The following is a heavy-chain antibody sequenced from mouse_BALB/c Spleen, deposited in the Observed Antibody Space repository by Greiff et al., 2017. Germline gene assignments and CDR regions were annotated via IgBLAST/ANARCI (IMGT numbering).Heavy chain of an antibody. CDR2: IDTSDSYT. CDR1: GYTFTDYW. V-gene: IGHV1-69*01. D-gene: IGHD2-3*01. CDR3: ASNYDGYYEFAY. Sequence: QVHVKQPGAELVMPGASVKMSCKASGYTFTDYWMHWVKQRPGQGLEWIGAIDTSDSYTSYNQKFKGKATLTVDESSSTAYMQLSSLTSEDSAVYYCASNYDGYYEFAYWGQGTLVTVSA. J-gene: IGHJ3*01.